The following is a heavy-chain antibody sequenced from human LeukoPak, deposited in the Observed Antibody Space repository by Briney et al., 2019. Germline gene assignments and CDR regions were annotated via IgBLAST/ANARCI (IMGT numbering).Heavy chain of an antibody. CDR2: IIPIFGTA. J-gene: IGHJ5*02. CDR3: ARGLRSGSHSRGFDP. D-gene: IGHD3-10*02. CDR1: GGTFSSYA. V-gene: IGHV1-69*01. Sequence: SVKVSCKASGGTFSSYAISWVRQAPGQGLEWMGGIIPIFGTANYAQKFQGRVTITADESTSTAYMELSSLRSEDTAVYYCARGLRSGSHSRGFDPWGQGALVTVSS.